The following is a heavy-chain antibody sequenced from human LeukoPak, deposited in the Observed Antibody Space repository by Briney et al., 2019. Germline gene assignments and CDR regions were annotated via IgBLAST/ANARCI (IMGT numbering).Heavy chain of an antibody. CDR3: ARDFSTAASFFYYMDV. CDR2: ISSSGDTI. J-gene: IGHJ6*03. D-gene: IGHD2-15*01. CDR1: GFIFSDYY. V-gene: IGHV3-11*01. Sequence: PGGSLRLSCAASGFIFSDYYMSWIRQAPGKGLERVSYISSSGDTIFYADSVRGRFTISRDNAKNSLYLQMNSLRAEDTAVYYCARDFSTAASFFYYMDVWGKGTTVTISS.